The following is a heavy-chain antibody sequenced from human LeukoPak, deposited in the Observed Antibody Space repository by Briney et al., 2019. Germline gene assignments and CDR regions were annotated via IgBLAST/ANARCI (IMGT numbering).Heavy chain of an antibody. CDR1: GYTFISYD. V-gene: IGHV1-8*03. CDR2: MNPNTVNT. Sequence: ASVKVSCKASGYTFISYDINWVRQATGQGLEWMGWMNPNTVNTGYTQKFQGRVTITRNTSISTAYMELSSLRSEDTGVYYCARRQASGYDFWSGLSYYMDVWGKGTTVTV. CDR3: ARRQASGYDFWSGLSYYMDV. J-gene: IGHJ6*03. D-gene: IGHD3-3*01.